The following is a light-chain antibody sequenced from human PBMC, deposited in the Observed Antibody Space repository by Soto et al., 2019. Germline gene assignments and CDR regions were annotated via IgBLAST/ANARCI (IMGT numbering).Light chain of an antibody. J-gene: IGLJ1*01. CDR1: SSVFGSYNR. CDR2: EVS. Sequence: QSVLTQPPSVSGSPGQSVAISCTGTSSVFGSYNRVSWYQQPPGAAPKLMIYEVSNRPSGVPDRFSGSKSGNTASLTISGLQAEDEADYYCNSYTGSSTYVFGTGTKVTVL. V-gene: IGLV2-18*02. CDR3: NSYTGSSTYV.